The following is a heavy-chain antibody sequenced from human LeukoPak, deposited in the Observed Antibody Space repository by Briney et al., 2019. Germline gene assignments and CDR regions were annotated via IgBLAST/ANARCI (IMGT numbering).Heavy chain of an antibody. CDR2: ISNSSSII. CDR1: GFVFSSYT. D-gene: IGHD5-18*01. J-gene: IGHJ4*02. CDR3: ARERGYSFGPFFDH. V-gene: IGHV3-48*02. Sequence: PGGSLRLSCAASGFVFSSYTMNWVRQAPGKGLEWVSYISNSSSIIYYADSVKGRFTVSRDNAKNSLYLQMNSLRDGDTAIYYCARERGYSFGPFFDHWGQGTLVTVSS.